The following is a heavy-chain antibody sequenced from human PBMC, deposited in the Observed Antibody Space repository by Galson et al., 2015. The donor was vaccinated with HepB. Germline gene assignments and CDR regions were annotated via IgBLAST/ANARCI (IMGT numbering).Heavy chain of an antibody. J-gene: IGHJ4*02. CDR1: GFTFSARD. D-gene: IGHD3-16*01. Sequence: SLRLSCASSGFTFSARDMNWFRQAPGKGLEWVSLITRSGDTMYYADSVKGRFSISRDNAKNSLYLQMNSLQDEDMAVYYCATVGGGWISDYWGRGTLVTVSS. CDR2: ITRSGDTM. V-gene: IGHV3-11*04. CDR3: ATVGGGWISDY.